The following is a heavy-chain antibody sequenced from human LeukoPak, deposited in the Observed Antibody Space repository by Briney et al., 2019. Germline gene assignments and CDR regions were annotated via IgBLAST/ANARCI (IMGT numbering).Heavy chain of an antibody. Sequence: SETLSLTCTVSGGSISSYYWGWIRQPPGKGLEWIGSIYYSGSTYYNPSLKSRVTISVDTSKNQFSLKLSSVTAADTAVYYCARVCLGLLWFGELLNWFDPWGQGTLVTVSS. D-gene: IGHD3-10*01. CDR1: GGSISSYY. V-gene: IGHV4-39*07. CDR2: IYYSGST. J-gene: IGHJ5*02. CDR3: ARVCLGLLWFGELLNWFDP.